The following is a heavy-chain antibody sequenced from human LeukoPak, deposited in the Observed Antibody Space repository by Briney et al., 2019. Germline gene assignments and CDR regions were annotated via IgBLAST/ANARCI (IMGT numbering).Heavy chain of an antibody. D-gene: IGHD3-10*01. CDR2: IKPDGSDK. Sequence: PGGSLRLSCAASEFTFSGYWMTWVRQSPGKGLEWVALIKPDGSDKYYVDSVKGRFTISRDNAKNSLYLQMSSLRAEDTAVYYCARGGHRQKEFWGQGTLVTVSS. CDR1: EFTFSGYW. CDR3: ARGGHRQKEF. J-gene: IGHJ4*02. V-gene: IGHV3-7*01.